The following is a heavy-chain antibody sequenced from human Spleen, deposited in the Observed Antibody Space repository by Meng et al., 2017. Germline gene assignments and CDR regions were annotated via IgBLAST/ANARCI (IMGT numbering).Heavy chain of an antibody. CDR3: ARDTYGDRDAFDI. CDR2: ISGYNGNT. CDR1: GYTFTSYG. V-gene: IGHV1-18*01. D-gene: IGHD3-16*01. J-gene: IGHJ3*02. Sequence: ASVKVSCKASGYTFTSYGISWVRQAPGQGLEGMGWISGYNGNTNYAQKLQGRVTMTTDTSTSTAYMELRSLRSDDTAVYYCARDTYGDRDAFDIWGQGTRVTVSS.